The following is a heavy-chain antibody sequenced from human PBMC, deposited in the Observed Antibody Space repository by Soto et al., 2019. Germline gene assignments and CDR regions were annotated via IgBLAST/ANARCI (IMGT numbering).Heavy chain of an antibody. CDR1: GFTFSSYG. D-gene: IGHD2-15*01. J-gene: IGHJ5*02. V-gene: IGHV3-30*18. CDR3: AKVYCSGGSCYSGPGS. CDR2: ISYDGSNK. Sequence: GGSLRLSCAASGFTFSSYGMHWVRQAPGKGLEWVAVISYDGSNKYYADSVKGRFTISRDNSKNTLYLRMNSLRAEDTAVYYCAKVYCSGGSCYSGPGSWGQGTLVTVSS.